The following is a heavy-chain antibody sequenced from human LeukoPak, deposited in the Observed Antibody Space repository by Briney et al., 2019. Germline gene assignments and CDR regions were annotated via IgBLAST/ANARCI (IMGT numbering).Heavy chain of an antibody. CDR2: INHSGST. V-gene: IGHV4-34*01. Sequence: SETLSLTCAVYGGSFSGYYWSWIRQPPGKGLEWIGEINHSGSTNYNPSLKSRVTISVDTSKNQFSLKLSSVTAADTAVYYCARDRVFDYWGQGTLVTVSS. J-gene: IGHJ4*02. CDR3: ARDRVFDY. CDR1: GGSFSGYY.